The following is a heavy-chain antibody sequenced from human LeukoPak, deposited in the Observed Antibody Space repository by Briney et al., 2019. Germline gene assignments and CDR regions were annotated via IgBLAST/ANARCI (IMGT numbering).Heavy chain of an antibody. CDR1: GFTFSSYG. D-gene: IGHD2-21*02. Sequence: PGGSLRLSCAASGFTFSSYGMSWVRQAPGKGLEWVSAISGSGGSTYYADSVKGRFTISRDNSKNTLYLQMNSLRAEDTAVYYCAKDPSAYCGGDCYSSMGGFQHWGQGTLVTVSS. V-gene: IGHV3-23*01. J-gene: IGHJ1*01. CDR3: AKDPSAYCGGDCYSSMGGFQH. CDR2: ISGSGGST.